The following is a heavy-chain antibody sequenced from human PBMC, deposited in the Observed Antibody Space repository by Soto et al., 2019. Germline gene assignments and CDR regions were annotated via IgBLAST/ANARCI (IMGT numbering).Heavy chain of an antibody. D-gene: IGHD3-3*01. CDR3: ARGGVSTHTFDY. V-gene: IGHV5-51*01. Sequence: LVESLKISCKGSGYNFAGYWIAWVRQMPGKGLELMGIIYPSDSDTRYRPSFQGQVTISADKSISSAYLQWSSLRASDTAMYYCARGGVSTHTFDYWGQGTPVTVSS. J-gene: IGHJ4*02. CDR1: GYNFAGYW. CDR2: IYPSDSDT.